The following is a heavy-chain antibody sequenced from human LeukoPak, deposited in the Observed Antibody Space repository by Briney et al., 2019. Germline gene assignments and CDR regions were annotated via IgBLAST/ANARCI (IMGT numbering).Heavy chain of an antibody. CDR1: GFTFSSYS. J-gene: IGHJ4*02. D-gene: IGHD3-9*01. CDR2: ISSSGSTI. V-gene: IGHV3-48*01. Sequence: PGGSLRLSCAASGFTFSSYSMNWVRQAPGKGLEWVSSISSSGSTIYYADSVRGRFTISRDNAKNSLYLQMNSLRAEDTAVYYCARGADDDILTGYLDYWGQGTLVTVSS. CDR3: ARGADDDILTGYLDY.